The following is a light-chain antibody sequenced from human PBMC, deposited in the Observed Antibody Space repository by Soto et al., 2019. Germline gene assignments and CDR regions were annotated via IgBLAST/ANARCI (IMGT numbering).Light chain of an antibody. Sequence: EIVLTQSPATLSLSPGERATLSCRASQGVSSYLAWYQQKPGQAPRLLIYDASNRATGIPARFSGSGSGTDFTLTISSLQPEDFATYYCQQSYSTPWWFGQGTKVDIK. J-gene: IGKJ1*01. V-gene: IGKV3D-11*01. CDR2: DAS. CDR1: QGVSSY. CDR3: QQSYSTPWW.